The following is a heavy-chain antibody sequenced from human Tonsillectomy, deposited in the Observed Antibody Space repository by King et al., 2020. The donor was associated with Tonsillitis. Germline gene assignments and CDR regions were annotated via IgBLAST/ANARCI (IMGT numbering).Heavy chain of an antibody. CDR2: ISGDGGST. CDR3: AKDERDDFNYYYYMDV. V-gene: IGHV3-43*02. Sequence: VQLVESGGGVVQPGGSLRLSCAASGFNFDDHGMHWVRQAPGKGLEWVSLISGDGGSTYYADSVKGRFTISRDNSKNSLYLQMNSLRSEDTALYYCAKDERDDFNYYYYMDVWGTGTTVTVSS. D-gene: IGHD1-1*01. CDR1: GFNFDDHG. J-gene: IGHJ6*03.